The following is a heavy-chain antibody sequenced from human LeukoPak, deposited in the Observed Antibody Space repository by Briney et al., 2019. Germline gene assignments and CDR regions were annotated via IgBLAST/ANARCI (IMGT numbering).Heavy chain of an antibody. Sequence: PGGSLRLSCAASGFTVSSNYMSWVRQAPGKGLEWVSVIYSGGSTYYADSVKGRFTISRDNSKNTLYLQMNSLRAEDTAVYYCARNSRLYYYGMDVWGQGTTVTVS. J-gene: IGHJ6*02. D-gene: IGHD1-7*01. CDR2: IYSGGST. CDR1: GFTVSSNY. V-gene: IGHV3-66*01. CDR3: ARNSRLYYYGMDV.